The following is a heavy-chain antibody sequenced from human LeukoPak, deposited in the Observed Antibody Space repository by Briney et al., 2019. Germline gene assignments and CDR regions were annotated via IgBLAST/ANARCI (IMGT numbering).Heavy chain of an antibody. CDR3: AKDLNTVVMQYSDS. V-gene: IGHV3-30*02. CDR2: MRYDGKTE. D-gene: IGHD2-21*01. J-gene: IGHJ4*02. CDR1: GFPFSSYG. Sequence: GGSLRLSCTGSGFPFSSYGMHWVRQTPGRGLGWVAFMRYDGKTEYYADSVKGRFTIAREDSHSTVHLHMKDLRPDDAAVYFCAKDLNTVVMQYSDSWGQGTLVSVSS.